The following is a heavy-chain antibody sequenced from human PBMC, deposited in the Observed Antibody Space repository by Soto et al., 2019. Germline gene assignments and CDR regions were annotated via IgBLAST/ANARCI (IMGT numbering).Heavy chain of an antibody. V-gene: IGHV4-59*01. CDR1: GGPISSNY. D-gene: IGHD6-13*01. Sequence: LSLTCTVSGGPISSNYWTWIRQPPGKGLEWIGYVYNSGSTNYNPSLKSRVTISEDTSKSQFSLKVNSMTAADTAVYYCARYRREAVAGYTLDNWGQGILVTVS. J-gene: IGHJ4*02. CDR2: VYNSGST. CDR3: ARYRREAVAGYTLDN.